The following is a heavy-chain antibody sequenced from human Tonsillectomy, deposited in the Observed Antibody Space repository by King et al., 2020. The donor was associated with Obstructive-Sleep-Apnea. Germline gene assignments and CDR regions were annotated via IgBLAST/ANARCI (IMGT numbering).Heavy chain of an antibody. CDR2: IDPSDSST. D-gene: IGHD2-21*01. CDR3: ARHSPGDFDY. Sequence: QLVQSGAEVKKPGEFLRISCKGSGYSFTNYWISWVRQMPGKGLEWMGRIDPSDSSTKYRPSFQGHVTISPDKSISTAYLQWSSLKASDTAMYYCARHSPGDFDYWGQGTLVTVSS. V-gene: IGHV5-10-1*03. J-gene: IGHJ4*02. CDR1: GYSFTNYW.